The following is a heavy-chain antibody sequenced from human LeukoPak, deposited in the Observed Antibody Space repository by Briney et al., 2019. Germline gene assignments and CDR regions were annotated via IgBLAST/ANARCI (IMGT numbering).Heavy chain of an antibody. CDR2: ISSSSSYI. CDR1: GFTFSSYS. D-gene: IGHD3-22*01. Sequence: GGSLRLSCAASGFTFSSYSMNWVRQAPGKGLEWVSSISSSSSYIYYADSVKGRFTISRDNAKNSLYMLMSSLRAEDTAVYYCARSQHYYGSSYYGALDAFDIWGQGTMVTVSS. CDR3: ARSQHYYGSSYYGALDAFDI. J-gene: IGHJ3*02. V-gene: IGHV3-21*01.